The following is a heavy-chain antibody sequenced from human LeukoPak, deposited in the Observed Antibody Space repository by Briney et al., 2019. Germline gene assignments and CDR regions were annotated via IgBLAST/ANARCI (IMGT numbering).Heavy chain of an antibody. J-gene: IGHJ4*02. D-gene: IGHD4-23*01. CDR2: INPSGGST. CDR1: GYTFTSYY. Sequence: GASVKVSCKASGYTFTSYYMHWVRQAPGQGLEWMGIINPSGGSTSYAQKFQGRVTMTRDTSTGTVYMELSSLRSEDTAVYYCARVTRLRWSKAPFDYWGQGTLVTVSS. CDR3: ARVTRLRWSKAPFDY. V-gene: IGHV1-46*01.